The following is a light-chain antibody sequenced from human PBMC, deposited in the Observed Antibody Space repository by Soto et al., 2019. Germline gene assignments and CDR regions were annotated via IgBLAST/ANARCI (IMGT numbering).Light chain of an antibody. CDR1: QSISSY. CDR3: QQSYSTPPFT. Sequence: DIQMTQSPSSLCASVGDRVTITCRASQSISSYLNWYQQKPGKAPKLLIYAASSLQSGVPSRFSGSGSGTDFTLTISSLQPEDFATYYCQQSYSTPPFTFGQGTKVEIK. J-gene: IGKJ1*01. V-gene: IGKV1-39*01. CDR2: AAS.